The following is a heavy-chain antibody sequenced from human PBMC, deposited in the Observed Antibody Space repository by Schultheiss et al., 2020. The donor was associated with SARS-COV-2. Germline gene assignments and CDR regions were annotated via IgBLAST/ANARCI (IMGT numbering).Heavy chain of an antibody. Sequence: GGSLRLSCAASGFTFSNAWMSWVRQAPGKGLEWVSAISGSGGSTYYADSVKGRFTISRDTSKNTLYLQMNSLRAEDTAVYYCAKAHKSHKLRFLEPAYYYYGMDVWGQGTTVTVSS. D-gene: IGHD3-3*01. V-gene: IGHV3-23*01. CDR3: AKAHKSHKLRFLEPAYYYYGMDV. CDR2: ISGSGGST. CDR1: GFTFSNAW. J-gene: IGHJ6*02.